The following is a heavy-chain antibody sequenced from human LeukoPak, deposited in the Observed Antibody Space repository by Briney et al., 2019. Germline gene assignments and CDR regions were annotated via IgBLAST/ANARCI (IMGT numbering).Heavy chain of an antibody. J-gene: IGHJ4*03. CDR3: AREGCSSTSCLDY. V-gene: IGHV4-30-4*08. CDR1: GGSISSGDYY. Sequence: TMSLTCTVSGGSISSGDYYWSWIRQPPGKGLEWFGYIYYSGSTYYNPSLKSRVTISVDTSKNQFSLKLSSVTAADTAVYYCAREGCSSTSCLDYWGQGTLVTVSS. D-gene: IGHD2-2*01. CDR2: IYYSGST.